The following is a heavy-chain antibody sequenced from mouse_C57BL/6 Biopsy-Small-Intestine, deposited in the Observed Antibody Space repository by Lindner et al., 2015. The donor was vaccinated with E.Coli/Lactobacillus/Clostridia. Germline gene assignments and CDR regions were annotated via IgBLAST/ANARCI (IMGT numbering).Heavy chain of an antibody. D-gene: IGHD1-1*02. CDR1: GGTFSSYA. J-gene: IGHJ1*01. Sequence: SVKVSCKASGGTFSSYAISWVRQAPGQGLEWMGGIIPIFGTANYAQKFQGRVTITADGSTSTAYMELSSLRSEDTAVYYCARGGRCSGGSCRQNYYFYGMDVWGQGTTVTVSS. CDR3: ARGGRCSGGSCRQNYYFYGMDV. CDR2: IIPIFGTA. V-gene: IGHV1-81*01.